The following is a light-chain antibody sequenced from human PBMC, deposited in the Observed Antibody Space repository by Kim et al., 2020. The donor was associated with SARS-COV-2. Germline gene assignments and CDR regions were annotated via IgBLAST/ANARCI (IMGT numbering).Light chain of an antibody. CDR1: KLGEKY. CDR3: QAWDSTTHV. J-gene: IGLJ1*01. CDR2: QDN. Sequence: SYELTQPPSVSVSPGQTATISCSGNKLGEKYACWYQHKAGQSPMIIIYQDNKRPSGIPERFSGSNSGNTATLTITGTQAVDEADYYCQAWDSTTHVFGPGTKLTVL. V-gene: IGLV3-1*01.